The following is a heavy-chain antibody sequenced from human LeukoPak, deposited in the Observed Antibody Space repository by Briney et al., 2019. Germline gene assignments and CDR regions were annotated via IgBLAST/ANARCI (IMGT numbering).Heavy chain of an antibody. CDR3: ARLRYDDFWSGHWKYYYYMDV. CDR1: GFTLSSYW. J-gene: IGHJ6*03. CDR2: IKQDGSEK. Sequence: GGSLRLSCAASGFTLSSYWMSWVRQAPGKGLEWVANIKQDGSEKYYVDSVKGRFTISRDNAKNSLYLQMNSLRAEDTALYYCARLRYDDFWSGHWKYYYYMDVWGKGTTVTVSS. V-gene: IGHV3-7*01. D-gene: IGHD3-3*01.